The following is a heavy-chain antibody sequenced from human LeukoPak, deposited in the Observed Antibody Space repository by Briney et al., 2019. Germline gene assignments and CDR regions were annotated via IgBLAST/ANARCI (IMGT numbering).Heavy chain of an antibody. CDR1: GGSSSGYY. D-gene: IGHD1-26*01. Sequence: SETLSLTCAVYGGSSSGYYWSWIRQPPGKGLEWIGEINHSGSTNYNPSLKSRVTISVDTSKNQFSLKLSSVTAADTAVYYCARGSNSGVDYWGQGTLVTVSS. CDR3: ARGSNSGVDY. J-gene: IGHJ4*02. CDR2: INHSGST. V-gene: IGHV4-34*01.